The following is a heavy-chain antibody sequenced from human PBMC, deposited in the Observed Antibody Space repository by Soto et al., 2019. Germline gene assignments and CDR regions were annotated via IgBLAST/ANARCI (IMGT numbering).Heavy chain of an antibody. CDR2: IWYDGSNK. D-gene: IGHD2-15*01. CDR1: GFTFSSYG. Sequence: GGSLRLSCAASGFTFSSYGMHWVRQAPGKGLEWVAVIWYDGSNKYYADSVKGRFTISRDNSKNTLYLQMNSLRAEDTAVYYSARTWSSGAFDYWGQGTLVTVSS. CDR3: ARTWSSGAFDY. V-gene: IGHV3-33*01. J-gene: IGHJ4*02.